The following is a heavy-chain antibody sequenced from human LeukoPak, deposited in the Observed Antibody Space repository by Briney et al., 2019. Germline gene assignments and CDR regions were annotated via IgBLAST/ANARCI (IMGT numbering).Heavy chain of an antibody. J-gene: IGHJ4*02. CDR1: GGSFSGYY. CDR2: INHSGST. D-gene: IGHD6-19*01. V-gene: IGHV4-34*01. CDR3: ARGRGIAVAVNY. Sequence: SETLSLTCAVYGGSFSGYYWSWIRQPPGKGLAWIGEINHSGSTNYNPSLKSRVTISVDTSKNQFSLKLSSVTAADTAVYYCARGRGIAVAVNYWGQGTLVTVSS.